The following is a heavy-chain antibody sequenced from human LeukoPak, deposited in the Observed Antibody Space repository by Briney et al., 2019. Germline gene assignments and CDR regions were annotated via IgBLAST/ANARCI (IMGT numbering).Heavy chain of an antibody. V-gene: IGHV4-61*02. D-gene: IGHD2-2*02. Sequence: PSQTLSLTCTVSGGSISSGSYYWSWIRQPAGKGLEWIGRIYTSGSTNYNPSVKSRVTISVDTSKNQFSLKLRSVTAADTAVYYCAREDFDCSSTSCYIRDYYYYYMDVWGKGTTVTVSS. J-gene: IGHJ6*03. CDR1: GGSISSGSYY. CDR3: AREDFDCSSTSCYIRDYYYYYMDV. CDR2: IYTSGST.